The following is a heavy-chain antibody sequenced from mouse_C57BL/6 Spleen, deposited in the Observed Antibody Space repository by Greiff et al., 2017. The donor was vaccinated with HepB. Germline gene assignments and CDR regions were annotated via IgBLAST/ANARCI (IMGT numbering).Heavy chain of an antibody. CDR3: ARNYGSSYVFAY. V-gene: IGHV3-6*01. D-gene: IGHD1-1*01. J-gene: IGHJ3*01. CDR1: GYSITSGYY. Sequence: DVKLQESGPGLVKPSQSLSLTCSVTGYSITSGYYWNWIRQFPGNKLEWMGYISYDGSNNYNPSLKNRISITRDTSKNKFFLKLNSVTTEDTATYYCARNYGSSYVFAYWGQGTLVTVSA. CDR2: ISYDGSN.